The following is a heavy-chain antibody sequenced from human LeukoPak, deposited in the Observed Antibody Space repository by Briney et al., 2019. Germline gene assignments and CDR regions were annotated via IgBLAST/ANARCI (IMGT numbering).Heavy chain of an antibody. V-gene: IGHV3-30-3*01. CDR1: GFTFSNYA. CDR2: ISYTGSDK. J-gene: IGHJ4*02. Sequence: QPGTSLRLSCAASGFTFSNYAMHWVSQAPGKGLEWVALISYTGSDKYYADSVNGRFTISRDNSKNTLWLEVNTLRAEDSAVYYCVRGRYYYDSSGYLDYWGQGTLVTVST. D-gene: IGHD3-22*01. CDR3: VRGRYYYDSSGYLDY.